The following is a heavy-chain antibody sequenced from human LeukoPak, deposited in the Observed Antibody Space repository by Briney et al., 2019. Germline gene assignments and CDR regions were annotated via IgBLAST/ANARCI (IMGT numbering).Heavy chain of an antibody. J-gene: IGHJ4*02. D-gene: IGHD2-2*02. Sequence: ASVKVYCKASGYTFTGYYMHWVRQAPGQGLELMGWINPNSGGTNYAQKFQGRVTMTRDTSISTAYMELSRLRSDDTAVYYCARLAVVVPAAIGRYLYWGQGTLVTVSS. CDR3: ARLAVVVPAAIGRYLY. CDR1: GYTFTGYY. V-gene: IGHV1-2*02. CDR2: INPNSGGT.